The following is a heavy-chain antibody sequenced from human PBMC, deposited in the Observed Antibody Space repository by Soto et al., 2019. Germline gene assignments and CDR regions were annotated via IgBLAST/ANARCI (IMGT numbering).Heavy chain of an antibody. CDR1: GGTLTSYA. V-gene: IGHV1-69*01. J-gene: IGHJ4*02. Sequence: QVQLVQSGAEVKKPGSSVKVSCKASGGTLTSYAISRVRQAPGQGPEWMGGIIPISGTAHYAQKFQGRVTITADESTSTAHMELSSLRFDDTAVYYCAARPAEYSYGYFDSWGQGILVSVSS. CDR2: IIPISGTA. D-gene: IGHD5-18*01. CDR3: AARPAEYSYGYFDS.